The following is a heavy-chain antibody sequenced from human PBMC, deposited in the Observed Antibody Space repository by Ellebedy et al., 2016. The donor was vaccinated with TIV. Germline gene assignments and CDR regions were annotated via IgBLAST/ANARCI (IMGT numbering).Heavy chain of an antibody. Sequence: PGGSLRLSCAASGFTFSNYWMNWVRQAPGKGLEWVAHIMGDGSQKYYVDSVKGRFTISRDNAKNSLYLQMNNLRAEDTAVYYCARAIKREAPPDYWGQGTLVTVSS. CDR3: ARAIKREAPPDY. CDR2: IMGDGSQK. CDR1: GFTFSNYW. V-gene: IGHV3-7*01. J-gene: IGHJ4*02. D-gene: IGHD5-12*01.